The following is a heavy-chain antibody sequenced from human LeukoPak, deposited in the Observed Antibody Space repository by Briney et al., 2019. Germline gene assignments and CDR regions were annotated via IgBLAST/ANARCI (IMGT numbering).Heavy chain of an antibody. J-gene: IGHJ4*02. Sequence: SQTLSLTCTVSGGSISSGGYYWSWIRQHPGKGLEWIGYIYYSGSTYYNPSLKSRVIISVDTSKNQFSLKLSSVTAADTAVYYCAREGGPYRPLDYSGQGTLVTVAS. CDR3: AREGGPYRPLDY. CDR1: GGSISSGGYY. V-gene: IGHV4-31*03. CDR2: IYYSGST.